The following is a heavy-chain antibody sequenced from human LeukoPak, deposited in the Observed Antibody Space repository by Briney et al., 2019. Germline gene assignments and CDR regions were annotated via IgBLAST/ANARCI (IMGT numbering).Heavy chain of an antibody. CDR1: GDSISSYH. CDR3: ARVGRGDHTWGSHYYDH. V-gene: IGHV4-59*01. J-gene: IGHJ4*02. Sequence: SETLSLTCTVSGDSISSYHWSWIRQPPGKGLEWIGYISYSGSTDYNPSLKSRVTISVDTSKNQFSLKLSSVTAADTAVYYCARVGRGDHTWGSHYYDHWGQGTLVTVSS. D-gene: IGHD3-16*01. CDR2: ISYSGST.